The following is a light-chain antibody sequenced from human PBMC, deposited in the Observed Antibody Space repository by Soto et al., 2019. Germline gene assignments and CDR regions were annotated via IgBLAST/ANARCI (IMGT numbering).Light chain of an antibody. CDR1: SSDVGGYDY. Sequence: QSALTQPASVSGSPGQSITISCTGTSSDVGGYDYVSWYQHHPGKAPKLMIYDVSNRPSGVSNRFSGSKSGNTASLTISGLKAEDEADYYCSSYTSSSLHVFGTGTKLTVL. J-gene: IGLJ1*01. CDR3: SSYTSSSLHV. CDR2: DVS. V-gene: IGLV2-14*03.